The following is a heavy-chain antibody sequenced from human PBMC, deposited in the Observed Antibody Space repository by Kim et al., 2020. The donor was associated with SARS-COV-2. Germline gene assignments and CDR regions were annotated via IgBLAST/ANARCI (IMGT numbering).Heavy chain of an antibody. CDR1: SYTFTSFW. CDR2: INPSPGTT. V-gene: IGHV1-46*01. J-gene: IGHJ3*01. Sequence: ASVKVSCKAVSYTFTSFWLHWVRQAPGLGLELMGKINPSPGTTTYAQKFQGRVTMTRDTSTSTVYMELSRLRSEDTAVYYCARDLGAAFDLWGQGTTVTV. CDR3: ARDLGAAFDL. D-gene: IGHD3-10*01.